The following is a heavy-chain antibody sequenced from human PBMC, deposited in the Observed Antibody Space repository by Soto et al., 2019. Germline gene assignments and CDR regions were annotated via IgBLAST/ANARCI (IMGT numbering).Heavy chain of an antibody. CDR1: GFTFSNYA. J-gene: IGHJ4*02. CDR2: ITGSGGGT. Sequence: EVQLLESGGGWVQPGGSLSLSCAASGFTFSNYAMTWVRQAPGKGLEWVSVITGSGGGTYFVDSVKGRFTISRDNSKNTVYLQMNSLRAEDTAVYYCAKRPLTAAGFDYWGQGTLVTVSS. CDR3: AKRPLTAAGFDY. V-gene: IGHV3-23*01. D-gene: IGHD6-13*01.